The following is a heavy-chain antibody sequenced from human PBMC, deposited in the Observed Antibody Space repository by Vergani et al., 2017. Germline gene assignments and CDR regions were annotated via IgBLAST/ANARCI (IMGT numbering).Heavy chain of an antibody. V-gene: IGHV4-30-4*08. CDR3: ARVAYCGGDCYLVGAHDY. CDR2: IYYSGST. D-gene: IGHD2-21*01. Sequence: QVQLQESGPGLVKPSQTLSLTCTVSGGSISSGDYYWSWIRQPPGKGLEWIGYIYYSGSTYYNPSLKSRVTISVDTSKNQFSLTLSSVTAADTAVYYCARVAYCGGDCYLVGAHDYWGQGTLVTVSS. CDR1: GGSISSGDYY. J-gene: IGHJ4*02.